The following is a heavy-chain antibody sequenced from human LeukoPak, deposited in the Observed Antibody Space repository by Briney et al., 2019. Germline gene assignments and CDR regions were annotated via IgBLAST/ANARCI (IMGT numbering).Heavy chain of an antibody. V-gene: IGHV3-7*03. CDR3: ARVLWNGDYPRFDY. D-gene: IGHD4-17*01. J-gene: IGHJ4*02. Sequence: GGSLRLSCTVSGFTFSNYAMSWVRQAPGKGLEWVANIKQDGSEKYYVDSVKGRFTISRDNAKNSLYLQMNSLRAEDTAVYYCARVLWNGDYPRFDYWGQGTLVTVSS. CDR1: GFTFSNYA. CDR2: IKQDGSEK.